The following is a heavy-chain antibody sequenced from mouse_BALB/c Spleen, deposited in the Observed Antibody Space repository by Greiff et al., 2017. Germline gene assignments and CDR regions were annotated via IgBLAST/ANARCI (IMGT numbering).Heavy chain of an antibody. Sequence: VQLKESGPGLVKPSQSLSLTCSVTGYSITSGYYWNWIRQFPGNKLEWMGYISYDGSNNYNPSLKNRISITRDTSKNQFFLKLNSVTTEDTATYYCAVATGDYWGQGTSVTVSS. V-gene: IGHV3-6*02. D-gene: IGHD1-1*01. CDR3: AVATGDY. J-gene: IGHJ4*01. CDR1: GYSITSGYY. CDR2: ISYDGSN.